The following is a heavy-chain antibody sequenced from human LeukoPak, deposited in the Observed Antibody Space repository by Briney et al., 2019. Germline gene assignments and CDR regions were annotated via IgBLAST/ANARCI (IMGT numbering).Heavy chain of an antibody. CDR1: GFTFDDYA. Sequence: PGGSLRLSCVASGFTFDDYAMHWVRQAPGKGLEWVSGISWNSGNIGYVDSVKGRFTISRDNARNSLYLRMSSLRAEDSALYYCAKAAASDGLAATDYWGQGTLVTVSS. J-gene: IGHJ4*02. CDR2: ISWNSGNI. CDR3: AKAAASDGLAATDY. V-gene: IGHV3-9*01. D-gene: IGHD6-13*01.